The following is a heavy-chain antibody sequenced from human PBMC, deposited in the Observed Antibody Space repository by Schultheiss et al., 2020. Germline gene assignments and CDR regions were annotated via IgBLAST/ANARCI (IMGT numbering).Heavy chain of an antibody. J-gene: IGHJ6*02. CDR3: AKDWELGYYYYGMDV. CDR1: GFTFSSYW. V-gene: IGHV3-21*01. Sequence: GGSLRLSCAASGFTFSSYWMHWVRQAPGKGLVWVSSISSSSSYIYYADSVKGRFTISRDNAKNSLYLQMNSLRAEDTAVYYCAKDWELGYYYYGMDVWGQGTTVTVSS. CDR2: ISSSSSYI. D-gene: IGHD1-26*01.